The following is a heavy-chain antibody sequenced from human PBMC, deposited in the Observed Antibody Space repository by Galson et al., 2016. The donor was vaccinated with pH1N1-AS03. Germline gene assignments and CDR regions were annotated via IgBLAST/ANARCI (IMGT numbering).Heavy chain of an antibody. CDR1: GGTFSNYA. V-gene: IGHV1-69*13. CDR2: IHPIFGTQ. J-gene: IGHJ4*02. D-gene: IGHD2-15*01. CDR3: ARARHSESSWRYFCESEH. Sequence: SVKVSCKVSGGTFSNYAISWMRQAPGQGLEWMGGIHPIFGTQSYAQKFQGRLTLTADASTDAAYMELTSLTSEDTAIYYCARARHSESSWRYFCESEHWGQGTLVIVSS.